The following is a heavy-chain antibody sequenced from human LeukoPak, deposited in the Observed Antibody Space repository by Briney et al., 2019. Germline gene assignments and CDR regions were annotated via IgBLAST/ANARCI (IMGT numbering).Heavy chain of an antibody. Sequence: GGSLRLSCAASGFTVSSNYMSWVRQAPGKGLEWVSVIYSGGSTYYADSAKGRFTISRDNSKNTLYLQMNSLRAEDTAVYYCARDGRGGAFDIWGQGTMVTVSS. J-gene: IGHJ3*02. CDR2: IYSGGST. CDR1: GFTVSSNY. D-gene: IGHD3-10*02. V-gene: IGHV3-66*02. CDR3: ARDGRGGAFDI.